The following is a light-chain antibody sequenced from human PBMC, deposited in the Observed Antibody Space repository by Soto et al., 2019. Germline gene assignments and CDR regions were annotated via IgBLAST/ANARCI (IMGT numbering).Light chain of an antibody. CDR2: EVT. Sequence: QSVLAQPPSASGSPRQSVTISCSGTSRDVGGYNYVSWYQQHPGKAPKLIIYEVTKRPSGVPVRFSGSKSGNAASLTVSGLQAEDEAYYYCNSYAGSNIVIFGGGTKLTVL. CDR1: SRDVGGYNY. J-gene: IGLJ2*01. CDR3: NSYAGSNIVI. V-gene: IGLV2-8*01.